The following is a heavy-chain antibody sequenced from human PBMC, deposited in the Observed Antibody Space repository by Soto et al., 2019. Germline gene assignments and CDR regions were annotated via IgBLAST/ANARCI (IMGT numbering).Heavy chain of an antibody. CDR1: GFTFSRYV. CDR2: IWYDGSNK. D-gene: IGHD1-26*01. Sequence: VGSLRLSCAASGFTFSRYVMQWVRQAPGKGLEWVAVIWYDGSNKYYADSVKGRLIISRDNSKNTLYLQMNSLRAEDTAVYYCARMTVGATMNIYYGMDVWGQGTTVTVSS. V-gene: IGHV3-33*01. CDR3: ARMTVGATMNIYYGMDV. J-gene: IGHJ6*02.